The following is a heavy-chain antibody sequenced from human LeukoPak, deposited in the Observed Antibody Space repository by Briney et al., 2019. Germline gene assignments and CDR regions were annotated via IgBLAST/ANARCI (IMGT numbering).Heavy chain of an antibody. Sequence: ASVKVSCKTSVYPFRNYDINWVLQPTGPGLECMGWFNSHSDKTGYAQKFQGRVTMTTDTSANTAYMDLSSLRSEDTAVYYCARDLWTYYYDSSGQANYYYYMDVWGKGTTVTISS. J-gene: IGHJ6*03. D-gene: IGHD3-22*01. CDR3: ARDLWTYYYDSSGQANYYYYMDV. CDR1: VYPFRNYD. V-gene: IGHV1-8*01. CDR2: FNSHSDKT.